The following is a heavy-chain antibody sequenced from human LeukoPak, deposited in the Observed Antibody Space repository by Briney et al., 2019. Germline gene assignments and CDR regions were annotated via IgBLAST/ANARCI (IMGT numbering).Heavy chain of an antibody. Sequence: GGSLRLSCAASGFTFSSYAMSWVRQAPGKGLEWVSFISSSPSTIYYADSVKGRFTISRDNAKNSLYLQMNSLRAEDTAVYYCVLNYGSGSCYLPLWGQGTLVTVSS. CDR2: ISSSPSTI. J-gene: IGHJ4*02. V-gene: IGHV3-48*04. D-gene: IGHD3-10*01. CDR1: GFTFSSYA. CDR3: VLNYGSGSCYLPL.